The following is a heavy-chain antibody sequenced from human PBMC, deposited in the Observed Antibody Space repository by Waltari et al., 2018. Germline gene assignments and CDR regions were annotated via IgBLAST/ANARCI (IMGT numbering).Heavy chain of an antibody. CDR1: GFTFSVYW. Sequence: EVEVVESGGGLVQAGGSLRLSCAASGFTFSVYWMHWVRQVPGKGRVLVPRIKGYGSNKNYADSVKGRFTISRDNAKNMVYLQMNSLRAEDTAVYYCVSDRTKWYWGQGALVTVSS. J-gene: IGHJ4*02. CDR3: VSDRTKWY. V-gene: IGHV3-74*01. CDR2: IKGYGSNK. D-gene: IGHD1-26*01.